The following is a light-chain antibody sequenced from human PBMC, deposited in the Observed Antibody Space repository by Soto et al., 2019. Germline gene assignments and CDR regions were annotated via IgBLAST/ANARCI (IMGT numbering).Light chain of an antibody. J-gene: IGKJ1*01. Sequence: AIQITRWRSSRSRCLGDDGTSSGGASQGIGNALGWYQQKPGKPPKVLIYGASNLQSGVPPRFSGSGSGTDFTLAISSLQPEDSAAYYLVLDIHHPWTIGLGTKVDLK. CDR1: QGIGNA. V-gene: IGKV1-6*01. CDR2: GAS. CDR3: VLDIHHPWT.